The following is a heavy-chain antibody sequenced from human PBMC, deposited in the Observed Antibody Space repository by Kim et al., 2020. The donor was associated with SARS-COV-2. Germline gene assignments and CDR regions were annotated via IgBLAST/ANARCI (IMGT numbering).Heavy chain of an antibody. Sequence: GGSLRLSCAASGFTFSSYAMHWVRQAPGKGLEWVAVISYDGSNKYYADSVKGRFTISRDNSKNTLYLQMNRLRAEDTAVYYCARGNSGSYLYGMDVWGQGTTVTVSS. CDR1: GFTFSSYA. J-gene: IGHJ6*02. CDR3: ARGNSGSYLYGMDV. V-gene: IGHV3-30*04. CDR2: ISYDGSNK. D-gene: IGHD1-26*01.